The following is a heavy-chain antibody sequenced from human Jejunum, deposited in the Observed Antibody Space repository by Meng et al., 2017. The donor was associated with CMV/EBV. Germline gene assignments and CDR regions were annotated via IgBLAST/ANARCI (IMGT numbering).Heavy chain of an antibody. J-gene: IGHJ3*02. Sequence: QVQESGPGLVKPSETLSLTCTVSDDSIGTTSYFWGWIRQPPGKGLEWIGTINYSGNTYYNPSLKSRVTISIDASKKQFSLNVSSVTAADTALYYCARDSSGSAGTNDIWGQGTMVTVSS. CDR1: DDSIGTTSYF. V-gene: IGHV4-39*07. D-gene: IGHD6-19*01. CDR2: INYSGNT. CDR3: ARDSSGSAGTNDI.